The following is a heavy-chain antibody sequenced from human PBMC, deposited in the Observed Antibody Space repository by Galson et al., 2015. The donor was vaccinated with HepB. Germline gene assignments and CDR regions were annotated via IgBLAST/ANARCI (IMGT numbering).Heavy chain of an antibody. J-gene: IGHJ6*02. CDR3: ARDLYYDFWNGYRVQPTYGMDI. CDR2: IHYSGSS. V-gene: IGHV4-59*01. CDR1: GGSISNYY. D-gene: IGHD3-3*01. Sequence: LSLTCTVSGGSISNYYWSWIRQPPGKGLEWIGNIHYSGSSNYKPSLKSRITISVDTSQNQFSLKLSFVTAADTAVYYCARDLYYDFWNGYRVQPTYGMDIWGQGTTVIVSS.